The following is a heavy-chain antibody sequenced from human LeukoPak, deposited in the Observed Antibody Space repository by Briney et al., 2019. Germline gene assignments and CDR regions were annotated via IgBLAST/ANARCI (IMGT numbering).Heavy chain of an antibody. D-gene: IGHD3-9*01. Sequence: GGSLRLSCAASGFTFSSYSMNWVRQAPGKGLAWVSSISSSSSYIYYADSVKGRFTISRDNAKNSLYLQMNSLRAEDTAVYYCARGRSYYDILTGYSGYYMDVWGKGTTVTVSS. CDR2: ISSSSSYI. V-gene: IGHV3-21*01. CDR1: GFTFSSYS. CDR3: ARGRSYYDILTGYSGYYMDV. J-gene: IGHJ6*03.